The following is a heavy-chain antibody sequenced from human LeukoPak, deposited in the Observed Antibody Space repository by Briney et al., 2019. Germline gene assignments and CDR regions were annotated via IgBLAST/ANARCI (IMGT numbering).Heavy chain of an antibody. J-gene: IGHJ6*03. Sequence: ASVKVSCKASGYTFSGYYMHWVRQAPGQGLEWVGWINPNSGGTNYAQKFQGRVTMTRDTSISTAYMELSSLRSEDTAVYYCARGLSLRSSGWYYWDYYYYMDVWGKGTTVTISS. CDR1: GYTFSGYY. D-gene: IGHD6-19*01. V-gene: IGHV1-2*02. CDR3: ARGLSLRSSGWYYWDYYYYMDV. CDR2: INPNSGGT.